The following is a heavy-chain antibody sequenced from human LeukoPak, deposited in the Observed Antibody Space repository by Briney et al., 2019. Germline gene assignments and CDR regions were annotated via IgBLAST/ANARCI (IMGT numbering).Heavy chain of an antibody. Sequence: GGSLRLSCATSEFTFSFYWMSWVRQAPGKGLEWVANIKEDGTEKYYVDSVKGRFTISRDNAKSSVYLQMNSRRAEDTAVYYCARGYNSSWNHFDYWGQGTLVTVSS. CDR1: EFTFSFYW. D-gene: IGHD6-13*01. CDR2: IKEDGTEK. J-gene: IGHJ4*02. V-gene: IGHV3-7*04. CDR3: ARGYNSSWNHFDY.